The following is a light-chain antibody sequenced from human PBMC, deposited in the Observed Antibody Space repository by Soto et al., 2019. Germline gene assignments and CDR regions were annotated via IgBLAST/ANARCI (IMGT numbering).Light chain of an antibody. J-gene: IGKJ1*01. Sequence: DIQMTQSPSTLCASVGDRVTIACRASQSINTWLAWYQQKPGKAPKLLIYKASSLESGVPSRFSGSGSGTEFTLTISSLQPDDFATYYCQQYNTYVWTFGQGTKVDIK. CDR1: QSINTW. V-gene: IGKV1-5*03. CDR2: KAS. CDR3: QQYNTYVWT.